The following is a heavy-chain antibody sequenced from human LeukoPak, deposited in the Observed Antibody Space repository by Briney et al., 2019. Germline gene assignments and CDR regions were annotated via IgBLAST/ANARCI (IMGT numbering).Heavy chain of an antibody. J-gene: IGHJ4*02. CDR1: GFTFNDYY. CDR3: ARGWVVPAASRFSTDY. Sequence: GGSLRLSCAASGFTFNDYYMSWIRQAPGKGLEWVSYISSSSSTIYYADSVKGRFTISRDNAKNSLYLQMNSLRAEDTAVYYCARGWVVPAASRFSTDYWGQGTLVTVSS. V-gene: IGHV3-11*04. D-gene: IGHD2-2*01. CDR2: ISSSSSTI.